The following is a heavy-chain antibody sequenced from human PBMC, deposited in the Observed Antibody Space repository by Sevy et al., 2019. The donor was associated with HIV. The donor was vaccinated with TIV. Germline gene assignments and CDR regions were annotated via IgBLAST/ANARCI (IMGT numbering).Heavy chain of an antibody. V-gene: IGHV3-23*01. Sequence: GGSLRLSCAASGFTYTNYGINWVRQAPGKGLEWVSGISGSGGSTNYADSVKGRFTIFRDNSKNTLYLQMNSLRAEDTAVYYCAKDLDYYGMDVWGQGTSVTVSS. CDR3: AKDLDYYGMDV. CDR2: ISGSGGST. CDR1: GFTYTNYG. J-gene: IGHJ6*02.